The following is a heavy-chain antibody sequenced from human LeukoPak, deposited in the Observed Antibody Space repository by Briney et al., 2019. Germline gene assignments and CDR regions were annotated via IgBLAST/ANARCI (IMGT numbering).Heavy chain of an antibody. D-gene: IGHD7-27*01. V-gene: IGHV4-34*01. CDR1: GGSFSGYY. CDR2: INHSGST. Sequence: SETLSLTCAVYGGSFSGYYWSWIRQPPGKGLEWIGEINHSGSTNYNPSLKSRVTISVDTSKNQFSLKLSSVTAADTAVYYCARVPSPDDGDDCWGQGTLVTVSS. J-gene: IGHJ4*02. CDR3: ARVPSPDDGDDC.